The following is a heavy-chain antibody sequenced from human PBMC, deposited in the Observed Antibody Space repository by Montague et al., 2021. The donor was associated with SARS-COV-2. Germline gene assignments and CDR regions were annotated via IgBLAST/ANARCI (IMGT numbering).Heavy chain of an antibody. CDR1: GASISSNNW. D-gene: IGHD3-10*01. CDR2: TYHSGST. V-gene: IGHV4-4*02. J-gene: IGHJ5*02. Sequence: SETLSLTCEVSGASISSNNWWIWVRQSPGKGLEWIGETYHSGSTNYNPSLRSRVTISVDKSKNQFSLKVNSVSAADTAVYYCARLGVVPSPRTFDPWGQGTRVPVSP. CDR3: ARLGVVPSPRTFDP.